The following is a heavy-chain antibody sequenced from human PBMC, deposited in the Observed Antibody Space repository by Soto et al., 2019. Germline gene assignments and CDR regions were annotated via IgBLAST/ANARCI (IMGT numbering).Heavy chain of an antibody. CDR2: ISAYNGNT. CDR3: ARDAQGVFLHY. V-gene: IGHV1-18*01. Sequence: QVQLVQSGAEVKKPGASVKVSCKASGYTFTSYGISWVRQAPGQGLEWMGWISAYNGNTNYAQKLQGRVTMTRDTSTSTAYMELRSLSSDDTAVYYGARDAQGVFLHYWGQGTLVTVSS. J-gene: IGHJ4*02. CDR1: GYTFTSYG. D-gene: IGHD3-16*01.